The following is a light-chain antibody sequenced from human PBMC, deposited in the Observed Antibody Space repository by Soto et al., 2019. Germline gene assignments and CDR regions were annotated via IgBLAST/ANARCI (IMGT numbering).Light chain of an antibody. J-gene: IGKJ1*01. Sequence: QMPQSPSSLSASVGEKIIITCRASRDVGSDVSWYQQKPGQAPNLLIYAASNLDTGVPSRFSGSRSGTEFTLTITSLQSEVFASYYCLQYYGDSCTFCQGTKVEIK. CDR2: AAS. CDR1: RDVGSD. CDR3: LQYYGDSCT. V-gene: IGKV1-6*01.